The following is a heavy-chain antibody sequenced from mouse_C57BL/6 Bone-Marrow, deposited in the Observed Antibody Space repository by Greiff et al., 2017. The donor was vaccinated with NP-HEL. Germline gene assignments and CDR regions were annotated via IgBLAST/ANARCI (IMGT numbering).Heavy chain of an antibody. V-gene: IGHV14-4*01. Sequence: VQLQQSGAELVRPGASVKLSCTASGFNIKDDYMHWVKQRPEQGLEWIGWIDPENGDTEYASKFQGKATITADTSSNTAYLQLSSLTSEDTAVYYCTKDFGTTGGAETMDYWGQGTSVTVSS. CDR1: GFNIKDDY. CDR2: IDPENGDT. CDR3: TKDFGTTGGAETMDY. J-gene: IGHJ4*01. D-gene: IGHD1-1*01.